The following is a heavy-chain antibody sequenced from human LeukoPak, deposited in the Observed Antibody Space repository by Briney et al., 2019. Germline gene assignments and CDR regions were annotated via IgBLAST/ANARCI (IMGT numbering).Heavy chain of an antibody. Sequence: ASVKVSCKASGYTFTGYYMHWVRQAPGQGLEWMGWINPNSGGTNYAQKFQGRVTMTRDMSTSTDYMELSSLRSEDTAVYYCARDNSVEDTAWWFDHWGQGTLVTVSS. D-gene: IGHD4-23*01. CDR3: ARDNSVEDTAWWFDH. J-gene: IGHJ5*02. CDR2: INPNSGGT. CDR1: GYTFTGYY. V-gene: IGHV1-2*02.